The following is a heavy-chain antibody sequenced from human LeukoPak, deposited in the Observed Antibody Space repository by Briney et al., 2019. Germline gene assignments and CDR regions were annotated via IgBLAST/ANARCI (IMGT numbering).Heavy chain of an antibody. CDR1: GGSISNYW. CDR3: ARNGGGYSYEA. Sequence: SETLSLTCTVSGGSISNYWWSWIRQPPGKGLEWIGYVFDSGGTNYNPSLKSRVTISVDTSKKQFSLKLSSVTAADTAVYYCARNGGGYSYEAWGQGILVTVSS. J-gene: IGHJ4*02. CDR2: VFDSGGT. V-gene: IGHV4-59*01. D-gene: IGHD5-18*01.